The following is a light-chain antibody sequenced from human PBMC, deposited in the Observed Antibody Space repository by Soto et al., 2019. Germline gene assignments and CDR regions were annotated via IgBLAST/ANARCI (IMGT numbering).Light chain of an antibody. J-gene: IGLJ2*01. Sequence: QSVLTQPASVSGSPGQSITISCTGTSSDVAAYNYVSWYQQHPGKAPKLIIYDVINRPSGVSNRFSASKSANTASLTISGLQAEDEADYYCSSYTSRGTLFFGGGTKLTVL. CDR1: SSDVAAYNY. CDR2: DVI. V-gene: IGLV2-14*03. CDR3: SSYTSRGTLF.